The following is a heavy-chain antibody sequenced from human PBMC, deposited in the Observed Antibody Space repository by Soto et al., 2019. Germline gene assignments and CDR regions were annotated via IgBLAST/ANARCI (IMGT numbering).Heavy chain of an antibody. V-gene: IGHV3-21*01. CDR1: GFTLSRHT. J-gene: IGHJ3*02. CDR2: IGSRTSDI. CDR3: VRDYYDTSGYPNTFDM. D-gene: IGHD3-22*01. Sequence: GTLRLSCAAAGFTLSRHTMDWVRQAPGKGLEWVSFIGSRTSDIYYADSVKGRFTISRDNAKNSLYLELTRMRAEDTAVYFCVRDYYDTSGYPNTFDMWGQGTMVTVPS.